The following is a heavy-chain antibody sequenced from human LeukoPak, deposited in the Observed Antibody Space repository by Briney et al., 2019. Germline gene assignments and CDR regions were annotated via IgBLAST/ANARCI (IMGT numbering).Heavy chain of an antibody. V-gene: IGHV4-34*01. Sequence: SETLSLTCAVYGGSFSGYYWSWIRQPPGKGLEWIGEIYHSGSTNYNPSLKSRVTISVDTSKNQFSLKLSSVTAADTAVYYCARNNRRIPIFGVVIIGGGFDYWGQGTLVTVSS. CDR2: IYHSGST. J-gene: IGHJ4*02. D-gene: IGHD3-3*01. CDR1: GGSFSGYY. CDR3: ARNNRRIPIFGVVIIGGGFDY.